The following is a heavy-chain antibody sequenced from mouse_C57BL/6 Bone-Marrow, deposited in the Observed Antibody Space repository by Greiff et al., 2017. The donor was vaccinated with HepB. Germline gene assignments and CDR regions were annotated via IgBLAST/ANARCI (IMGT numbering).Heavy chain of an antibody. CDR1: GYTFTNYW. D-gene: IGHD1-1*01. Sequence: LEESGAELVRPGTSVKMSCKASGYTFTNYWIGWAKQRPGHGLEWIGDIYPGGGYTNYNEKFKGKATLTADESSSTAYMQFSSLTSEDSAIYYCARRPTTVFFDYWGQGTTLTVSS. V-gene: IGHV1-63*01. J-gene: IGHJ2*01. CDR3: ARRPTTVFFDY. CDR2: IYPGGGYT.